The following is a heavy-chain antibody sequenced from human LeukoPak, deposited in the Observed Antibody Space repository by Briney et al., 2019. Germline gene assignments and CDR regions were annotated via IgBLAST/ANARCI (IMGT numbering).Heavy chain of an antibody. V-gene: IGHV3-23*01. D-gene: IGHD1-26*01. CDR1: VFTFSSYA. Sequence: GGSLRLSCAASVFTFSSYAMSWVRQAPGRGLEWVSAISGSGGSTYYADSVKGRFTISRDNSKNTPYLQKKTLRDENTAVYYCAKVMVGATFQVAFDIWGQGTRVTVS. J-gene: IGHJ3*02. CDR3: AKVMVGATFQVAFDI. CDR2: ISGSGGST.